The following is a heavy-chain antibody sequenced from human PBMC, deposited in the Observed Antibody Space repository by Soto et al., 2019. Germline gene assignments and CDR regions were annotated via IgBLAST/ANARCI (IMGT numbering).Heavy chain of an antibody. CDR3: ARTSLWFGELSEFFDWFDP. CDR2: INAGNGNT. J-gene: IGHJ5*02. CDR1: GYTFTSYA. Sequence: QVQLVQSGAEVKKPGASVKVSCKASGYTFTSYAMHWVRQAPGQRLEWMGWINAGNGNTKYSQKFQGRVTITRDTXXSXAXXELSSLRSEDRAVYYCARTSLWFGELSEFFDWFDPWGQGTLVTVSS. V-gene: IGHV1-3*01. D-gene: IGHD3-10*01.